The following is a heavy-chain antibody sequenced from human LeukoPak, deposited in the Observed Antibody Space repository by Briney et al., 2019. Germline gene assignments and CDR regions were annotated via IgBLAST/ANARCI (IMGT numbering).Heavy chain of an antibody. J-gene: IGHJ4*02. CDR3: VQDGPLRSDY. CDR1: GVPVSRYY. Sequence: SETLSLTCAVSGVPVSRYYWSWIRQPAGKGLDLVGRILASGITNYNPSFESRLAMSVDTSRNQFSLNLTSETAADTAIYYCVQDGPLRSDYWGQGTLVTVSS. CDR2: ILASGIT. V-gene: IGHV4-59*10. D-gene: IGHD3-10*02.